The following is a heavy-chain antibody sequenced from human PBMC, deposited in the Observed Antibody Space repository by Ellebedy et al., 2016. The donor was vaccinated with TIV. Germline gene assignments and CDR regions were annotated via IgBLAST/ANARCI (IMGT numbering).Heavy chain of an antibody. J-gene: IGHJ4*02. CDR2: IKQDGSNT. D-gene: IGHD6-19*01. CDR3: ATDPFNIEEAASFNS. Sequence: GESLKISXAASGFTFNNFWMSWVRQTPGKGLEWVANIKQDGSNTYYVDSVKGRFTISRDNAKNSLFLQMNSLRAEDTAVYYCATDPFNIEEAASFNSWGQGTLVTVSS. CDR1: GFTFNNFW. V-gene: IGHV3-7*01.